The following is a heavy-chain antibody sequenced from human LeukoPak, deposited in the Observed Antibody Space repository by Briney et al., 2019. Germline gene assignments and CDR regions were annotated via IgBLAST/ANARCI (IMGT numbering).Heavy chain of an antibody. J-gene: IGHJ3*02. CDR3: ARGYGDNSGAFDI. CDR1: GGSIMVAAYS. V-gene: IGHV4-30-2*01. Sequence: PSETLSLTCTVSGGSIMVAAYSWSWIRQPPGKGLEWIGYIYHSGRTYYNPSLKSRVTISLDSSKNQFSLKLSSVTAADTAVYFCARGYGDNSGAFDIWGQGTLVTVSS. D-gene: IGHD4-23*01. CDR2: IYHSGRT.